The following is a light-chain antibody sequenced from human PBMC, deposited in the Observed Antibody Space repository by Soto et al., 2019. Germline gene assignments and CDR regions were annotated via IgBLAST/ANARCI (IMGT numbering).Light chain of an antibody. CDR1: QSVSSSY. CDR2: GAS. CDR3: QQYVSSPIT. Sequence: DIVLTQSQGTLSLSPGKRATLSCRASQSVSSSYLAWYQQKPGQAPKVLIYGASSRATGIPDRFSGSGSGTDFTLTISRLEPEDFAIYFCQQYVSSPITSDQGTKLEIK. V-gene: IGKV3-20*01. J-gene: IGKJ2*01.